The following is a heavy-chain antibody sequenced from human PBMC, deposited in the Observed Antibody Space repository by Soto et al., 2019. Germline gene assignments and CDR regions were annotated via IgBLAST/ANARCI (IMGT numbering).Heavy chain of an antibody. Sequence: SETLSLTCTVSNASISSRKWWTWVRQTPGKGLEWIGEIYHSGSINHNPSLKSRVTMSVDKSKNQFSLKMTSVTAADTGVYYCARSAVQGGIVGAPNYWGQGTLVTVSS. CDR1: NASISSRKW. D-gene: IGHD1-26*01. V-gene: IGHV4-4*02. J-gene: IGHJ4*02. CDR2: IYHSGSI. CDR3: ARSAVQGGIVGAPNY.